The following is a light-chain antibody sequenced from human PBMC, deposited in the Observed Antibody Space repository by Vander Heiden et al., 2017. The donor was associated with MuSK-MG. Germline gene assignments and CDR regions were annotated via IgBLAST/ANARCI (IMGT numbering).Light chain of an antibody. CDR3: QQSYSVPHT. Sequence: DIQMAQSPSSLPASVGDGVTITCRARQSISSDLNWYQQKPGKAPRLLIFATSTLHSGVPSRFSGSGSGTDFNLSISSLQPEDFATYYCQQSYSVPHTFGQGTKVEIK. CDR1: QSISSD. J-gene: IGKJ2*01. V-gene: IGKV1-39*01. CDR2: ATS.